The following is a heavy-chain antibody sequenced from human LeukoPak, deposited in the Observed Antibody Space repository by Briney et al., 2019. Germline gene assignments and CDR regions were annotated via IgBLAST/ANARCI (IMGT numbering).Heavy chain of an antibody. CDR2: IWYDGSNK. Sequence: PGRSLRLSCAASGFTFSSYGMHWVRQAPGKGLEWVAVIWYDGSNKYYADSVKGRFTISRDNSKNTLYLQMNSLRAEDTAVYYCARDGGRDSTYWYYYWGQGTLVTVSS. J-gene: IGHJ4*02. CDR3: ARDGGRDSTYWYYY. V-gene: IGHV3-33*01. CDR1: GFTFSSYG. D-gene: IGHD6-13*01.